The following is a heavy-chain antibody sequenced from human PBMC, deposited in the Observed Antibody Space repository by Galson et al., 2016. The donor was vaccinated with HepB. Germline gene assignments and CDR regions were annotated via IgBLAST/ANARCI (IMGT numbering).Heavy chain of an antibody. CDR3: ARGLRNDFWSGYYYGMDV. J-gene: IGHJ6*02. CDR1: GGSPSGFC. D-gene: IGHD3-3*01. Sequence: SETLSLTCAVYGGSPSGFCWSWIRQPPGKGLEWIGEINHSGTTKYNPSLKSRVIISLDTSKNQFSLSLGPVTAADTAVYYCARGLRNDFWSGYYYGMDVWGQGTTVTVSS. V-gene: IGHV4-34*01. CDR2: INHSGTT.